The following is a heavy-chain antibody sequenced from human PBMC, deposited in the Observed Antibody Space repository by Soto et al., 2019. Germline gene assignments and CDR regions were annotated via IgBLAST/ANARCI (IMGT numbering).Heavy chain of an antibody. CDR1: GYTFTGYY. J-gene: IGHJ6*02. CDR2: INPNSGGT. V-gene: IGHV1-2*02. D-gene: IGHD3-10*01. Sequence: QVQLVQSGAEVKKPGASVKVSCKASGYTFTGYYMHWVRQAPGQGLEWMGWINPNSGGTNYAQKFQGRVTMTRDTSLRTAYMELSRLRSDDTAVSYCARGEGGLLWLGGCMDVWGQGTTVTVSS. CDR3: ARGEGGLLWLGGCMDV.